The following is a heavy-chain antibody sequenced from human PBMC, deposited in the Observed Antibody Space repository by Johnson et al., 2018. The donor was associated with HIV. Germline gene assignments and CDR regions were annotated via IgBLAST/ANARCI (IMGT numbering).Heavy chain of an antibody. V-gene: IGHV3-30*13. CDR3: ARGVKQQLSVVDAFDI. CDR1: TFIVSSNY. J-gene: IGHJ3*02. Sequence: QVQLVESGGGLVQPGGSLRLSCAASTFIVSSNYMRWVRQAPGKGLEWVAVISYDGSNKYYTDSVKGRFTISRDNSKNRLYLQMNSLRAEDTAVYFCARGVKQQLSVVDAFDIWGQG. CDR2: ISYDGSNK. D-gene: IGHD1-1*01.